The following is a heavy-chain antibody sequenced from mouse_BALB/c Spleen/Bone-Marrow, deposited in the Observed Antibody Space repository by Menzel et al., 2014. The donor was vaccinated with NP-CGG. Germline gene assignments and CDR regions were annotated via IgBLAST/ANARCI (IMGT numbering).Heavy chain of an antibody. V-gene: IGHV5-17*02. CDR3: ARDDGYYIRNAMDY. J-gene: IGHJ4*01. Sequence: EVQGVESGGGLVQPGGSRKLSCAASGFTFSSFGMHWVRQAPERGLGWVAYISSGTSTIYYADTVKGRFTISRDNPKNTLFLQMTSLRSEDTAMYYCARDDGYYIRNAMDYWGQGTSVTVSS. CDR1: GFTFSSFG. D-gene: IGHD2-3*01. CDR2: ISSGTSTI.